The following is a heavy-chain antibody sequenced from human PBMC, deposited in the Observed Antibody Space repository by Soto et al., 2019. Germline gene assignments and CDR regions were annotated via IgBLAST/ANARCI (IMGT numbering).Heavy chain of an antibody. CDR2: IDYNGVT. CDR1: GGSIYRSGYY. D-gene: IGHD2-15*01. Sequence: TLSLTCTVSGGSIYRSGYYWGWIRQPPGRGLEWIGNIDYNGVTYSNPSLKSRVTISRDTSKNQFSLKLTSVTAADTALYYCGKVLVGATGHTDSDSWGPGTLVTVSS. V-gene: IGHV4-39*01. CDR3: GKVLVGATGHTDSDS. J-gene: IGHJ4*02.